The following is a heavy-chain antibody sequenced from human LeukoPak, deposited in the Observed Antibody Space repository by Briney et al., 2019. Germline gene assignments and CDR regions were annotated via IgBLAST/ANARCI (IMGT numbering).Heavy chain of an antibody. CDR3: ARDQRHGSYDY. V-gene: IGHV1-3*01. CDR2: INAGNGNT. D-gene: IGHD1-26*01. CDR1: GYTFTSYD. Sequence: EASVKVSCKASGYTFTSYDINWVRQAPGQRLEWMGWINAGNGNTKYSQKFQGRVTITRDTSASTAYMELSSLRSEDTAVYYCARDQRHGSYDYWGQGTLVTVSS. J-gene: IGHJ4*02.